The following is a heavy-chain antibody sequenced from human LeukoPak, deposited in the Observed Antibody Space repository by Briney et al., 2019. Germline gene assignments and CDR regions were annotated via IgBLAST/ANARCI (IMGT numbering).Heavy chain of an antibody. J-gene: IGHJ6*02. V-gene: IGHV4-59*08. CDR2: IYYSGNT. CDR1: GPSATTNY. Sequence: SSETLSPTCHVSGPSATTNYRSWIRQPPGKGLEWIGYIYYSGNTNYNPSLKSRVTISLDTSKNQFSLKLTSVTAADTAVYYCARCSRSASVGLDVWGQGTTVTVSS. CDR3: ARCSRSASVGLDV. D-gene: IGHD4/OR15-4a*01.